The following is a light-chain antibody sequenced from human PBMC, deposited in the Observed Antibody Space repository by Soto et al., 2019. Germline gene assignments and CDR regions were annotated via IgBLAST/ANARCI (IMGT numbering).Light chain of an antibody. Sequence: DIQMTQSPSTLSASVGDRVTITCRASQSISSWLAWYQQKPGKAPKLLIYDVSTLESGVPSRFSGSGSGTEFTLTISSLQPDDVATYYCQQYKSYSTFGQGTKVEIK. CDR1: QSISSW. V-gene: IGKV1-5*01. CDR3: QQYKSYST. J-gene: IGKJ1*01. CDR2: DVS.